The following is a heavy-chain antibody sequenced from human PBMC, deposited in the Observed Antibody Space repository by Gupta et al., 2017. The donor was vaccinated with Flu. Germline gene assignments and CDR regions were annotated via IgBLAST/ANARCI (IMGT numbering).Heavy chain of an antibody. CDR2: ISGDGEPT. D-gene: IGHD3-22*01. V-gene: IGHV3-23*01. J-gene: IGHJ5*02. Sequence: MNGVRQAAGKGVEWVAGISGDGEPTHYNQSLRGRFTISRDKSRTTVYLQMDSLEADDTAVYDCAKGAEGINMIRVSGFDHWGQGTRGTVSS. CDR3: AKGAEGINMIRVSGFDH.